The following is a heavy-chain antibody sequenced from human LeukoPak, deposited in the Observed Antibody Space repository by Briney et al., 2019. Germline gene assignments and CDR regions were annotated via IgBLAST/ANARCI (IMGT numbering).Heavy chain of an antibody. CDR1: GGSFSGYY. J-gene: IGHJ6*03. CDR2: INHSGST. CDR3: ARVYYYGSGSYYKAYYYMDV. V-gene: IGHV4-34*01. D-gene: IGHD3-10*01. Sequence: SETLSLTCAVYGGSFSGYYWSWIRQPPGKGLEWIGEINHSGSTNYNASLKSRVTISVNLSKNQLSLKLSSVTDADTDVYYSARVYYYGSGSYYKAYYYMDVWGKGTTVTVSS.